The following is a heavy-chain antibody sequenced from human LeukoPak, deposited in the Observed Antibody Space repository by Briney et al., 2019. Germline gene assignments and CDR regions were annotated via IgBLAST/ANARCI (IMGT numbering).Heavy chain of an antibody. V-gene: IGHV3-74*01. J-gene: IGHJ6*02. CDR3: AAGRHCSSTSCYLVYYYGMDV. CDR1: GFTFSSYW. D-gene: IGHD2-2*01. Sequence: GRSLRLSCAASGFTFSSYWMHWVRQAPGKGLVWVSRINSDGSSTNYADSVKGRFTISRDNAKNTLYLQMNSLRAEDTAVYYCAAGRHCSSTSCYLVYYYGMDVWGQGTTVTVSS. CDR2: INSDGSST.